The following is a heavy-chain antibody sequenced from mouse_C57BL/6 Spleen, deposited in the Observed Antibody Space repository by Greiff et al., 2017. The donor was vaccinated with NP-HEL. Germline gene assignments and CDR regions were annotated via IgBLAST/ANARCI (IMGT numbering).Heavy chain of an antibody. CDR1: VYTFPEYT. CDR3: ARHEEGDSSAWFAY. J-gene: IGHJ3*01. Sequence: VQLQQSGAELVKAGSSLKLSFPSSVYTFPEYTLHFFPPLSVPCLEWIGWFYPGSGSIKYNEKFKDKATLTADKSSSTVYMELSRWTSEDSAVYFCARHEEGDSSAWFAYWGQGTLVTVSA. CDR2: FYPGSGSI. D-gene: IGHD3-2*01. V-gene: IGHV1-62-2*01.